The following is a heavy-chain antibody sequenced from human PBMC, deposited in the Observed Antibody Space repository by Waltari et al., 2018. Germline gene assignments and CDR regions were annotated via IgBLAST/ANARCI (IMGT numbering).Heavy chain of an antibody. D-gene: IGHD5-18*01. CDR3: ARTRGYSYGIYYYYYYGMDV. CDR2: IYHSGST. Sequence: QLQLQESGPGLVKPSETLSLTCTVSGGSISSSNWWSWVRQPPGKGMEWIGEIYHSGSTNYNPSLKSRVTISVDKSKNQFSLKMNSVTAADTAVYYCARTRGYSYGIYYYYYYGMDVWGHGTTVTVSS. CDR1: GGSISSSNW. J-gene: IGHJ6*02. V-gene: IGHV4-4*02.